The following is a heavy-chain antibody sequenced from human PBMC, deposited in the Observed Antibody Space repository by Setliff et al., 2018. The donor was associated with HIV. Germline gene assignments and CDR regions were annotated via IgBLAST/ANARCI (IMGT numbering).Heavy chain of an antibody. CDR1: GFSLSTSGVG. Sequence: SGPTLVNPTQTLTLTCTFSGFSLSTSGVGVGWIRQPPGKALEWLALIDWDDDKIYNTFLKTRLTISKDTSKNQVVLTMTDVDPVDTATYYCALSRSIYYYFDNWGQGTLVTVSS. D-gene: IGHD3-10*01. CDR3: ALSRSIYYYFDN. J-gene: IGHJ4*02. V-gene: IGHV2-70*12. CDR2: IDWDDDK.